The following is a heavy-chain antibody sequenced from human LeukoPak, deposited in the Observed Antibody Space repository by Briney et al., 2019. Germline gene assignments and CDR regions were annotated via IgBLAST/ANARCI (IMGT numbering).Heavy chain of an antibody. J-gene: IGHJ4*02. V-gene: IGHV3-30*19. CDR1: GFTFSSYG. CDR2: ISYDGSNK. D-gene: IGHD5-24*01. Sequence: GGSLRLSCAASGFTFSSYGMHWVRQAPGKGLEWVAVISYDGSNKYYADSVKGRFTISRDNSKNTLYLQMNSLRAEDTAVYYCASRDGYKDYWGQGTLVTVSS. CDR3: ASRDGYKDY.